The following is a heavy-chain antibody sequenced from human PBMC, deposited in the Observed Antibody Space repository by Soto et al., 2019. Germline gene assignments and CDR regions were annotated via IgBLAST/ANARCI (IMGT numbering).Heavy chain of an antibody. Sequence: QVQLVESGGGVVQPGRSLRLSCAASGFTFSSYGMHWVRQAPGKGLEWVAVIWYDGSNKYYADSVKGRFTISRDNSKNTLYLQMNSLRAEDTAVYYCARPLAAAGFYYYGMDVWGQETTVTVSS. D-gene: IGHD6-13*01. J-gene: IGHJ6*02. CDR1: GFTFSSYG. CDR2: IWYDGSNK. V-gene: IGHV3-33*01. CDR3: ARPLAAAGFYYYGMDV.